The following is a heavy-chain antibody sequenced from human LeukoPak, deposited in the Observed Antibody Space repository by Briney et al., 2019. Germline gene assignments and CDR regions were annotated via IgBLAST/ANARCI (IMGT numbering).Heavy chain of an antibody. CDR1: GFRLSDYG. J-gene: IGHJ4*02. CDR2: INYDGSNR. Sequence: GGSLRLSCAASGFRLSDYGLHGVRQGPGKGLEWLAVINYDGSNRYYADSVKGRFTISKDSSENTLYLQMNRLRVDDTAIYYCARWGGTRQFYFDYWGQGTLATVSS. D-gene: IGHD2-2*01. V-gene: IGHV3-33*01. CDR3: ARWGGTRQFYFDY.